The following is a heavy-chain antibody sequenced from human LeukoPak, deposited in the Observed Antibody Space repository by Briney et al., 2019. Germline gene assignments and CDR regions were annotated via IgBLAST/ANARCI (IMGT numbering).Heavy chain of an antibody. CDR3: AKAYSSSWYWIRWFDP. CDR2: IYYSGST. Sequence: SETLSLTCTVSGGSISSSSYYWGWIRQPPGKGLEWIGSIYYSGSTYYNPSLKSRVTISVDTSKNQFSLKLSSVTAADTAMYYCAKAYSSSWYWIRWFDPWGQGTLVTVSS. J-gene: IGHJ5*02. V-gene: IGHV4-39*01. CDR1: GGSISSSSYY. D-gene: IGHD6-13*01.